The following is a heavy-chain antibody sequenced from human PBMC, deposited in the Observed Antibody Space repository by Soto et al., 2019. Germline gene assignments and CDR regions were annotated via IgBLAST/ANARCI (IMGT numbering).Heavy chain of an antibody. V-gene: IGHV7-4-1*01. J-gene: IGHJ6*02. Sequence: QVQLVQSGSELKKPGASVKVSCKASGYTFTSYAMNWVRQAPGQGLEWMGWINTNTGNPTYAQGFTGRFVFSLDTSVSTAYLQICSLKDEDTAVYYCARDHCSSTSCYRYYYYGMDVWGQGTTVTVSS. D-gene: IGHD2-2*01. CDR3: ARDHCSSTSCYRYYYYGMDV. CDR2: INTNTGNP. CDR1: GYTFTSYA.